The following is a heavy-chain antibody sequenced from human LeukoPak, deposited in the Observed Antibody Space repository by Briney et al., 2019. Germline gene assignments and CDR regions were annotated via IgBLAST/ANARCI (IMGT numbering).Heavy chain of an antibody. CDR1: GGSISSYY. Sequence: SDTLSLTCTVAGGSISSYYWSWIRQPAGKVLEWIGRNSTSGSTKYNPSLKSRVTMSVDTSMNQFSLKLSSVTAADTAVYYCARDRRVAVDLLVVDFEGAFDIWGQGTMVTVSS. CDR2: NSTSGST. CDR3: ARDRRVAVDLLVVDFEGAFDI. D-gene: IGHD6-19*01. J-gene: IGHJ3*02. V-gene: IGHV4-4*07.